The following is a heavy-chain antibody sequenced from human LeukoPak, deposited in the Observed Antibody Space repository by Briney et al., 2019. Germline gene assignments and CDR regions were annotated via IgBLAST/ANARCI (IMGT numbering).Heavy chain of an antibody. CDR3: ARTYDHTGSHYYYYMDV. V-gene: IGHV3-48*01. CDR2: ISSGSDTI. D-gene: IGHD3-22*01. Sequence: LTGGSLRLSCAASGFTFNSYTMNWVRQAPGQGLEWVSFISSGSDTIYYADSVKGRFTISRDNAKNSLSLQMNSLSAEDTAVYFCARTYDHTGSHYYYYMDVWGKGTTVTVSS. CDR1: GFTFNSYT. J-gene: IGHJ6*03.